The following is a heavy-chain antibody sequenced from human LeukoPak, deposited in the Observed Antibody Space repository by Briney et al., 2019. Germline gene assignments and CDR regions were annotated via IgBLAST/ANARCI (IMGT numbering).Heavy chain of an antibody. Sequence: GGSLRLSCAASGFTFSPYWIHWVRQAPGKGLEWVANIKQDGSEKYYVDSVKGRFTISRDNAKNSLYLEMSSLRAEDTAVYYCARDATPPGIIFDYWGQGTLVTVSS. D-gene: IGHD1-14*01. V-gene: IGHV3-7*01. J-gene: IGHJ4*02. CDR3: ARDATPPGIIFDY. CDR2: IKQDGSEK. CDR1: GFTFSPYW.